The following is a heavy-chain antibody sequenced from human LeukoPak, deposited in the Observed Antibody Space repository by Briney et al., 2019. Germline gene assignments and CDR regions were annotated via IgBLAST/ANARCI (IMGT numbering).Heavy chain of an antibody. Sequence: GGSLRLSCAASGFTFSSYSMNWVRQAPGKGLEWVSYISSASSTIFYTDSVKGRFTISRDNAKNSLYLQMNSLRAEDTAVYYCAKGESPQYMVRGVPYYYYGVDVWGQGTTVTVSS. CDR1: GFTFSSYS. J-gene: IGHJ6*02. V-gene: IGHV3-48*01. D-gene: IGHD3-10*01. CDR2: ISSASSTI. CDR3: AKGESPQYMVRGVPYYYYGVDV.